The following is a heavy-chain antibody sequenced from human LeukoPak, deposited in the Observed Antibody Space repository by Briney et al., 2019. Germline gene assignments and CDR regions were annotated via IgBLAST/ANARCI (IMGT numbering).Heavy chain of an antibody. D-gene: IGHD1-7*01. CDR1: GFTFDSYA. CDR3: AKDRYNWNYGGVDY. CDR2: ISAGGYNT. J-gene: IGHJ4*01. V-gene: IGHV3-23*01. Sequence: PGGSLRLSCAASGFTFDSYAMSWVRQAPGKGLEWVSAISAGGYNTYYADSVKGRFTISRDTSKNTLYLQMNSLGAEDTAIYYCAKDRYNWNYGGVDYWGHGTLVTVSS.